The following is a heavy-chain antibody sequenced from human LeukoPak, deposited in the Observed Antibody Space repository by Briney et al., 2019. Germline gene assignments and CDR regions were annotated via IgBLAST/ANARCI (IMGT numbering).Heavy chain of an antibody. CDR2: IYYSGST. V-gene: IGHV4-59*07. J-gene: IGHJ4*02. Sequence: SDTLSLTCTVSGGSISSYYWSWIRQPPGKGLEWIGYIYYSGSTNYNPSLKSRVTISVDTSKNQFSLKLSSVTAADTAVYYCARGGYSYGPSDYWGQGTLVTVSS. D-gene: IGHD5-18*01. CDR1: GGSISSYY. CDR3: ARGGYSYGPSDY.